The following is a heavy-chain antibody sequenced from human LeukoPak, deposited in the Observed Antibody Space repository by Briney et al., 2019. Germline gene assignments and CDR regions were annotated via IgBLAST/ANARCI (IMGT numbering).Heavy chain of an antibody. CDR1: GGSISSYY. D-gene: IGHD6-13*01. Sequence: SETLSLTCTVSGGSISSYYWIWIRQPPGKGLEWLGYIYYSGSTNYNPSLKSRVTISVDTSKNQFSLKLSSVTAADTAVYYCARAPAASPGSFDYWGQGTLVTVSS. CDR3: ARAPAASPGSFDY. CDR2: IYYSGST. J-gene: IGHJ4*02. V-gene: IGHV4-59*01.